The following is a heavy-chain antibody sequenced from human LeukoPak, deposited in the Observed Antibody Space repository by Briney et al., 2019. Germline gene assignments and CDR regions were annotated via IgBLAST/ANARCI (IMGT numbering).Heavy chain of an antibody. Sequence: GGSLRLSCAASGFTFSSYAMHWVRQAPGKGLEWVAVISYDGSNKYYADSVKGRFTISRDNSKNTLYLQMNSLRAEDTAVYYCAKHGLPLVVISAPLDYWGQGTLVTVAS. D-gene: IGHD2-15*01. CDR2: ISYDGSNK. CDR3: AKHGLPLVVISAPLDY. V-gene: IGHV3-30*04. J-gene: IGHJ4*02. CDR1: GFTFSSYA.